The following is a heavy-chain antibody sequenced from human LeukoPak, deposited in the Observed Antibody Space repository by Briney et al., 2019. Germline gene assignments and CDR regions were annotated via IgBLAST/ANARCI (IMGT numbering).Heavy chain of an antibody. J-gene: IGHJ4*02. D-gene: IGHD3-10*01. CDR3: ARGTYYYGSGSYPYYFDY. Sequence: PSQTLSLTCTVSGGSISGGGYYWSWIRHHPGKGLEWIGYIYYSGSTYYNPSLKSRVTISVDTSKNQFSLKLSSVTAADTAVYYCARGTYYYGSGSYPYYFDYRGQGTLVTVSS. CDR2: IYYSGST. V-gene: IGHV4-31*03. CDR1: GGSISGGGYY.